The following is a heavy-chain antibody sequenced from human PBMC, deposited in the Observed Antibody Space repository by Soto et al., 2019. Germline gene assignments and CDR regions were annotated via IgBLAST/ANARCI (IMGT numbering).Heavy chain of an antibody. CDR3: AKGGPTFLKWFGP. D-gene: IGHD5-12*01. CDR1: GFTFSSYS. Sequence: PGGSLRLSCAASGFTFSSYSMNWVRQAPGKGLEWISVISNSGHSAYYADSVKGRFTISRDNSKNTLYLQIKSLRAEDTAAYYCAKGGPTFLKWFGPWGQGTLVTVSS. V-gene: IGHV3-23*01. J-gene: IGHJ5*02. CDR2: ISNSGHSA.